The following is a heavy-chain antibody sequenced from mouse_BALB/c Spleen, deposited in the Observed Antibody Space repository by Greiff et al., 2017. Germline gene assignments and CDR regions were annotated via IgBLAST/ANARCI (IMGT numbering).Heavy chain of an antibody. J-gene: IGHJ4*01. CDR3: ARGLHDAMDY. CDR1: GFTFSSFG. V-gene: IGHV5-17*02. Sequence: EVKVEESGGGLVQPGGSRKLSCAASGFTFSSFGMHWVRQAPEKGLEWVAYISSGSSTIYYADTVKGRFTISRDNPKNTLFLQMTSLRSEDTAMYYCARGLHDAMDYWGQGTSVTVSS. CDR2: ISSGSSTI.